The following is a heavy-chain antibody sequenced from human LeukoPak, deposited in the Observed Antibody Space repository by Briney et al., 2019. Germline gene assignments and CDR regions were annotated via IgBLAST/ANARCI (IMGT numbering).Heavy chain of an antibody. V-gene: IGHV3-11*01. CDR2: ISSSGTSI. Sequence: GGSLRLSCAASGFTLSDYCMSWIRQAPGKGLEWVSYISSSGTSIKYADSVKGRFTISRDTAKNSVHLQMNSLRAEDTAVYYCARDQWLQSDYYMDVWGKGTTVTVSS. CDR3: ARDQWLQSDYYMDV. J-gene: IGHJ6*03. D-gene: IGHD5-18*01. CDR1: GFTLSDYC.